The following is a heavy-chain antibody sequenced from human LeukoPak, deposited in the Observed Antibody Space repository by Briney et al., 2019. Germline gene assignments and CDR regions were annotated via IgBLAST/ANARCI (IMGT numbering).Heavy chain of an antibody. J-gene: IGHJ6*04. D-gene: IGHD2-2*01. CDR2: IYYSGST. Sequence: SETLSLTCTVSGCSVSSGSYYWSWVRQPPGKGLEWVGYIYYSGSTNYNPSLKSRVTISVDTSKNQFSLKLSSVTAADTAVYYCARDPVVVVPAARVGYYYGMDVWGKGTTVTVSS. CDR1: GCSVSSGSYY. V-gene: IGHV4-61*01. CDR3: ARDPVVVVPAARVGYYYGMDV.